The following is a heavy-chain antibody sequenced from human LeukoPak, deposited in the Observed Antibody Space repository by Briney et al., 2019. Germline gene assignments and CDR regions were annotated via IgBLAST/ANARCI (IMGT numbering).Heavy chain of an antibody. J-gene: IGHJ4*02. Sequence: GSLRLSCAVSGFTFSSYWMHWVRQAPGKGLVWVSRIDRDGSRINYADSVKGRFTISRDNGKNTLFLQMNSLRAEDAAVYYCVRGNDYGGPHYWGQGTLVTVSS. V-gene: IGHV3-74*01. CDR3: VRGNDYGGPHY. CDR1: GFTFSSYW. D-gene: IGHD4-23*01. CDR2: IDRDGSRI.